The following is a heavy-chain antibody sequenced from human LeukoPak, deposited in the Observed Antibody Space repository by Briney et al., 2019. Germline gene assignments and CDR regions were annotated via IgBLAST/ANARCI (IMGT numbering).Heavy chain of an antibody. J-gene: IGHJ6*04. D-gene: IGHD2/OR15-2a*01. Sequence: SETLSLTCAVYGGSFSGYYWSWIRQPPGKGLEWIGEINHSGSTNYNPSLKSRVTISVDTSKNQFSLKLSSVTAADTAVYYCARERRAGPLWGMDVWGKGTTVTVSS. V-gene: IGHV4-34*01. CDR1: GGSFSGYY. CDR3: ARERRAGPLWGMDV. CDR2: INHSGST.